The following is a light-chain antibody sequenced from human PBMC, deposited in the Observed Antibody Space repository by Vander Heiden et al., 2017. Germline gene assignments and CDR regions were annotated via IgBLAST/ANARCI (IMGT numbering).Light chain of an antibody. V-gene: IGKV2-28*01. CDR2: LGS. CDR3: MQALQTPWT. J-gene: IGKJ1*01. CDR1: QSLLQSNGNNY. Sequence: DIVMTQSPLSLPVPPGEPASISCRSSQSLLQSNGNNYLDWYLQKPGQSPQLLIYLGSNRASGVPDRFSGSGSGTDFTLKISRVEAEDVGVYYCMQALQTPWTFGQGTKVEIK.